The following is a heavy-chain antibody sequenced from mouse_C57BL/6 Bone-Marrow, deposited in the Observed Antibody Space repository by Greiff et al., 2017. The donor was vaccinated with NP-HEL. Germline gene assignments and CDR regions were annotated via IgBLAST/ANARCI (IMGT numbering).Heavy chain of an antibody. D-gene: IGHD1-1*01. Sequence: EVQLVESGGDLVKPGGSLKLSCAASGFTFSSYGMSWVRQTPDKRLAWVAIISSGGSDTYYPDSGKGGFTISRDNAKNTLYLQMSSLKSEDAAMYYCARRGYGSPAWFAYWGQGTLVTVSA. CDR1: GFTFSSYG. J-gene: IGHJ3*01. CDR2: ISSGGSDT. CDR3: ARRGYGSPAWFAY. V-gene: IGHV5-6*01.